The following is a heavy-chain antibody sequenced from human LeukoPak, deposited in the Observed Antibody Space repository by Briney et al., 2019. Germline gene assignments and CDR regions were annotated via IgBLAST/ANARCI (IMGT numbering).Heavy chain of an antibody. V-gene: IGHV7-4-1*02. Sequence: ASVKVSCKASGYTFTSYYMHWVRQAPGQGLEWMGWINTNTGNPTYAQGFTGRFVFSLDTSVSTAYLQISSLKAEDTAVYYCARGAMDNWFDPWGQGTLVTVSS. CDR1: GYTFTSYY. D-gene: IGHD5-18*01. CDR2: INTNTGNP. CDR3: ARGAMDNWFDP. J-gene: IGHJ5*02.